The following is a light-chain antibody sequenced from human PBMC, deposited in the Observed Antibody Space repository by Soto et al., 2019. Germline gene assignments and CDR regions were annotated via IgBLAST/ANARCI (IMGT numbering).Light chain of an antibody. Sequence: DIVLTQSPGTLSLSPGERATLSCRASQSVGSNHLAWYQQKPGQAPRLLIYGGSSRATGIPVRFSGSGSETDFTLTISSLEPEDFAVYYCQQRSNWPPTFGQGTRLEIK. V-gene: IGKV3D-20*02. CDR3: QQRSNWPPT. J-gene: IGKJ5*01. CDR2: GGS. CDR1: QSVGSN.